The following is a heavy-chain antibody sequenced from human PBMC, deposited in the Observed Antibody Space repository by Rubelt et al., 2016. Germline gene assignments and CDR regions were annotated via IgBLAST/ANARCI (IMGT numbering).Heavy chain of an antibody. V-gene: IGHV3-74*01. J-gene: IGHJ4*02. Sequence: SYWMQWVRQDPGKGLVWVSRINSDGSSTSYADSVKGRFTISRDNAKNSLYLQMNSLRAEDTAVYYCARDHYYDSSGYDYWGQGTLVTVSS. CDR3: ARDHYYDSSGYDY. CDR1: SYW. D-gene: IGHD3-22*01. CDR2: INSDGSST.